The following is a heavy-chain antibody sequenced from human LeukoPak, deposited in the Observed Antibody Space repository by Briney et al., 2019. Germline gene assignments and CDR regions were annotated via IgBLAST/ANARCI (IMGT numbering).Heavy chain of an antibody. CDR3: ARDLWYSGSSTDDFDY. Sequence: GGSLRLSCAASGFTFSNYGLHWVRQAPGKGLEWVALISTDGSDKHYADSVKGRFTISRDNSKNTLYLQMNSLRAEDTAVYYCARDLWYSGSSTDDFDYWGQGTLVTVSS. D-gene: IGHD1-26*01. J-gene: IGHJ4*02. V-gene: IGHV3-30*03. CDR1: GFTFSNYG. CDR2: ISTDGSDK.